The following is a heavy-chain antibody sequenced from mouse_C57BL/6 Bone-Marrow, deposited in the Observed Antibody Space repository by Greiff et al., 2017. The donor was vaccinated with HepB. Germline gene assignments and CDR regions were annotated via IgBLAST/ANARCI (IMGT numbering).Heavy chain of an antibody. D-gene: IGHD1-2*01. Sequence: QVQLQQPGAELVKPGASVKLSCKASGYTFTSYWMHWVKQRPGQGLEWIGMIHPNSGSTNYNQKFKSKATLTVDKSSSTAYMQLSSLTSEDSAVYYCARWRLQSWFAYWGQGTLVTVSA. J-gene: IGHJ3*01. CDR1: GYTFTSYW. V-gene: IGHV1-64*01. CDR3: ARWRLQSWFAY. CDR2: IHPNSGST.